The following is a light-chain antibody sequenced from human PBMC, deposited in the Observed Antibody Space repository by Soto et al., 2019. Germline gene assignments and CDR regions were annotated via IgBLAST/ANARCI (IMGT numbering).Light chain of an antibody. Sequence: DIQMTQSPSTLSASVGDRVTITCRASQSISSWLAWYQQKPGKAPKLLIYKASSLESGVPSRFSGSGSWTEFTLTISSFQPDDLATYYCQQYNSYSAFGQGTKVEIK. CDR3: QQYNSYSA. J-gene: IGKJ1*01. CDR1: QSISSW. CDR2: KAS. V-gene: IGKV1-5*03.